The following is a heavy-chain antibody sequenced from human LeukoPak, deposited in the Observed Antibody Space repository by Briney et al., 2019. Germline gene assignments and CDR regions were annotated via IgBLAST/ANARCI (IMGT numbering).Heavy chain of an antibody. V-gene: IGHV3-33*01. CDR2: VWYDGRNK. Sequence: GGSLRLSCAASGFAFSRSGMHWVRQAPGKGLEWVAVVWYDGRNKHYADSVKGRFTISRDNSNNTLYLQMNSLRAEDTAVYYCARDPKYSNSWFFDYWGQGTLVTVSS. CDR1: GFAFSRSG. D-gene: IGHD6-13*01. CDR3: ARDPKYSNSWFFDY. J-gene: IGHJ4*02.